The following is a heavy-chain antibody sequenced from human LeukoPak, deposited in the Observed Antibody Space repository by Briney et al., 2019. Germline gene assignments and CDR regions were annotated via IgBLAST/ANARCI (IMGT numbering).Heavy chain of an antibody. V-gene: IGHV3-7*01. D-gene: IGHD5-18*01. Sequence: PGGSLRLSCEASGLTFNKYWMTWVRQAPGKGLEWVANIKQDGSEKNYVDSVKGRFTISRDNAKNSLYLQMNSLRAEDTAVYYCARGWIQLWYPFDYWGQGTLVTVSS. J-gene: IGHJ4*02. CDR1: GLTFNKYW. CDR3: ARGWIQLWYPFDY. CDR2: IKQDGSEK.